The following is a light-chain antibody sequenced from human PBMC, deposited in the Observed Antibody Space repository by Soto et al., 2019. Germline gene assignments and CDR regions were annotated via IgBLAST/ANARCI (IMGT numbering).Light chain of an antibody. CDR3: QQRTNWPIT. CDR2: DAS. Sequence: MVLTQSPATLSLAPGERGTASCRASQSVGTYLAWYQQKPGQAPRLLISDASNRATGIPARFSGSGSGADFTLTISSLEPEDFAVYYCQQRTNWPITFGQGTRLEIK. J-gene: IGKJ5*01. V-gene: IGKV3-11*01. CDR1: QSVGTY.